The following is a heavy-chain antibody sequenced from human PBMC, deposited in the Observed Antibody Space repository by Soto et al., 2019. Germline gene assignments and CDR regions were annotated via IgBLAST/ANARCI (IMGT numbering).Heavy chain of an antibody. J-gene: IGHJ6*02. V-gene: IGHV5-10-1*01. CDR3: ASQGTYYYGSGSYGYYYGLDV. D-gene: IGHD3-10*01. Sequence: GESLKISCKGSGYSFTSYWMSWVRQMPGKGLEWMGRIDPSDSYTNYSQSFQGHVTISADKSSSTAYLQWSSLKASDTAMYYCASQGTYYYGSGSYGYYYGLDVWGQGTTVTVSS. CDR1: GYSFTSYW. CDR2: IDPSDSYT.